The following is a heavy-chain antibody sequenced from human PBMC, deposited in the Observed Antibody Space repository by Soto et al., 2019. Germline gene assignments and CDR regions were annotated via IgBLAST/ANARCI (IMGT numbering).Heavy chain of an antibody. CDR3: AKDEVSRKYYVHSLDV. CDR2: IWYDGSGQ. V-gene: IGHV3-33*03. J-gene: IGHJ6*02. CDR1: GFTFSNYG. D-gene: IGHD1-26*01. Sequence: QVQLVESGGGLVEPGRSLRLSCVVSGFTFSNYGMHWVRQAPGKGLEWVADIWYDGSGQRYAGSVQGRFTISRDNSKNTLYLQINSLRVEDTAVYYCAKDEVSRKYYVHSLDVWGQGTTVTVSS.